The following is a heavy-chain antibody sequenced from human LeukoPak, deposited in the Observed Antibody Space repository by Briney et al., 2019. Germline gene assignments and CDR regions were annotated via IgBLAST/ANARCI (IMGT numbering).Heavy chain of an antibody. Sequence: SETLSLTCTVSGGSISSYFWSWIRQPPGKGLEWIGYIYYSGSTNYNPSLKSRVTISVDTSKNLFSLKLSSVTAADTAVYYCARQGAGYKDWFDPWGQGTLVTVSS. CDR2: IYYSGST. CDR3: ARQGAGYKDWFDP. J-gene: IGHJ5*02. CDR1: GGSISSYF. V-gene: IGHV4-59*08. D-gene: IGHD1-14*01.